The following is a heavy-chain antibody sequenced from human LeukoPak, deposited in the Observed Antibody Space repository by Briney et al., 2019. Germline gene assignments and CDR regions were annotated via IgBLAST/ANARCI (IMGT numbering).Heavy chain of an antibody. CDR2: LGSSNTI. V-gene: IGHV3-48*02. CDR3: ARDLHSGAYTFDY. CDR1: GFIFSSFS. Sequence: GGSLRLSCATSGFIFSSFSMNWVRQAPGKGLEWVSYLGSSNTIYYADSVKGRFTISRDNAQNSLYLQMNSLRDEDTAVYYCARDLHSGAYTFDYWGQGTLVTVSS. D-gene: IGHD1-26*01. J-gene: IGHJ4*02.